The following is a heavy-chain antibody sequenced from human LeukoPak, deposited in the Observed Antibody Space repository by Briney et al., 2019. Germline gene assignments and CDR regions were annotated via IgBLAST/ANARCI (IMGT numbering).Heavy chain of an antibody. CDR2: ISSSSSYI. V-gene: IGHV3-21*01. D-gene: IGHD2-15*01. CDR1: GFTFSSYS. Sequence: GGSLRLSCAASGFTFSSYSMNWVRQAPGKRLEWVSSISSSSSYIYYADSVKGRFTISRDNAKNSLYLQMNSLRAEDTAVYYCAGGSPTETLDYWGQGTLVTVSS. J-gene: IGHJ4*02. CDR3: AGGSPTETLDY.